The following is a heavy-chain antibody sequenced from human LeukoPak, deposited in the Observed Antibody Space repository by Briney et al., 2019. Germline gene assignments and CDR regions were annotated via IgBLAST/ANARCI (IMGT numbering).Heavy chain of an antibody. CDR2: VNHSGST. Sequence: SETLSLTCAVYGGSFSGYYWSWIRQPPGKGLEWTGEVNHSGSTNYNPSLKSRVTISVDTSKNQFSLKLSSVTAADTAVYYCARSRRGLIVGANYFDYWGQGTLVTVSS. J-gene: IGHJ4*02. V-gene: IGHV4-34*01. D-gene: IGHD1-26*01. CDR1: GGSFSGYY. CDR3: ARSRRGLIVGANYFDY.